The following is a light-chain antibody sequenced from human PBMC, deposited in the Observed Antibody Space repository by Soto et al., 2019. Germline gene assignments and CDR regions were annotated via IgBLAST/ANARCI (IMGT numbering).Light chain of an antibody. J-gene: IGKJ2*01. CDR3: LHAIGAPYT. CDR1: QSLLHSNGNNY. CDR2: LGS. Sequence: DIVMTQSPLSLPVNPGEPASISCRSSQSLLHSNGNNYLDWYLQKPGHSPQLLVYLGSNRASGVPDRFSRSCSGTDFTLKISRVQAEDVGIYYCLHAIGAPYTFGQGTKLEI. V-gene: IGKV2-28*01.